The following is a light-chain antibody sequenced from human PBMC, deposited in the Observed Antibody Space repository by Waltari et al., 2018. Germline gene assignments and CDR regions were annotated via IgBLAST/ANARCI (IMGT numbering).Light chain of an antibody. CDR2: EVF. CDR1: QSLSDSEDGNTY. J-gene: IGKJ2*03. V-gene: IGKV2-40*01. Sequence: DIVLTQTPFSLPVTLGERASFPGSFGQSLSDSEDGNTYLQWYLQRPGQSPQLLIYEVFNRASGVPDRISGSGSDTDFTLKIRRVEAEDVGVYYCMQALEFPYSFGQGTKVEIK. CDR3: MQALEFPYS.